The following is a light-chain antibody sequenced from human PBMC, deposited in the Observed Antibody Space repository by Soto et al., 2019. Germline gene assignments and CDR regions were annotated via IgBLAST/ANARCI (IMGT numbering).Light chain of an antibody. V-gene: IGLV4-60*03. J-gene: IGLJ2*01. CDR3: ETWDVNSRV. CDR2: LEGSGSY. Sequence: QSVLTQSSSASASLGSSVKLTCTLSSGHSNNIIAWHQQQPGKAPRYLMKLEGSGSYNKGSGVPDRFSGSSSGADRYLTISNLQSGDEADYYCETWDVNSRVFGGGTKLTVL. CDR1: SGHSNNI.